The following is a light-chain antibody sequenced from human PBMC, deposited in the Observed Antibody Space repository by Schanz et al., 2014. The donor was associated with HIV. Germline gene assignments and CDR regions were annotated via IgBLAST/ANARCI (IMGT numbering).Light chain of an antibody. J-gene: IGLJ2*01. CDR3: ATWNIRLNGPV. V-gene: IGLV1-40*01. CDR2: ATD. Sequence: QSVLTQPPSVSGAPGQRVTISCTGSTSTIGAGYDVHWYQQFPGTAPKLLIYATDRRPSGVPDRFSASKSGTSASLTITGLQSEDEADYFCATWNIRLNGPVFGGGTKVTVL. CDR1: TSTIGAGYD.